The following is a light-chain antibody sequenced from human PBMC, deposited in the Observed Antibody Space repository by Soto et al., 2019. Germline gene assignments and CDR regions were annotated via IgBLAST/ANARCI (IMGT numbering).Light chain of an antibody. V-gene: IGLV1-40*01. CDR3: QSFDSSLGGSV. Sequence: QSVLTQPPSVSGAPGQRVTISCTGSSSNIGAGYDVHWYQQLPGTAPKLLIYGNSNRPSGVPDRFSGSKSGTSASLAITGLQAEDEADYYCQSFDSSLGGSVFGGGTKLTGL. CDR1: SSNIGAGYD. CDR2: GNS. J-gene: IGLJ3*02.